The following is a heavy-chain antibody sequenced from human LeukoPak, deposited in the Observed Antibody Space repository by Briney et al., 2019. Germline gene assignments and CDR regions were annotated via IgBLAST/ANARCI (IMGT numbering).Heavy chain of an antibody. CDR1: GYSFTSYW. Sequence: GASLQISCKGSGYSFTSYWIGWVRQMPGKGLEWMGIIYPGDSDTRYSPSFQGQVTISADKSISTAYLQWSSLKASDTAMYYCARHGISGYDLYYYMDVWGKGTTVTVSS. CDR3: ARHGISGYDLYYYMDV. J-gene: IGHJ6*03. CDR2: IYPGDSDT. D-gene: IGHD5-12*01. V-gene: IGHV5-51*01.